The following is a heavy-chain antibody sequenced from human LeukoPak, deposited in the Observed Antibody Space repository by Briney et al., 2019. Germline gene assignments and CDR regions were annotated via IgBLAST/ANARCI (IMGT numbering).Heavy chain of an antibody. CDR2: IYHSGST. CDR1: GGSISDGHW. J-gene: IGHJ3*02. CDR3: ARDGAPRGSFDAFDI. V-gene: IGHV4-4*02. Sequence: PSETLSLTCTVSGGSISDGHWLSWVRQPPGKGLEWIGEIYHSGSTNYNPSLKSRVTISVDKSKNQFSLKLSSVTAADTAVYYCARDGAPRGSFDAFDIWGQGTMVTVSS. D-gene: IGHD2-15*01.